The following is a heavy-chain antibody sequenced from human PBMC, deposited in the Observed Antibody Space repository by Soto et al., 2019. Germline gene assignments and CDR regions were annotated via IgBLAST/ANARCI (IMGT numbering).Heavy chain of an antibody. CDR3: ASGIQLWLRRINNGYSG. CDR2: IIPMFGTA. J-gene: IGHJ4*02. V-gene: IGHV1-69*14. CDR1: GGTFSTYA. Sequence: QVQLVQSGAEVKKPESSVKVSCKAPGGTFSTYAISWVRQAPGQGLEWMGGIIPMFGTANYAQRLQDRVTITADNSTNTVYMELRSLRSEDTAVYFCASGIQLWLRRINNGYSGWGQGTLVTVSS. D-gene: IGHD5-18*01.